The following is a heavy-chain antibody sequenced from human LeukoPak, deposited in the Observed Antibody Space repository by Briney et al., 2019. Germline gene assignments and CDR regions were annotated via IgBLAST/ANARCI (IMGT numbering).Heavy chain of an antibody. D-gene: IGHD3-10*01. CDR2: IFYSGST. V-gene: IGHV4-38-2*01. J-gene: IGHJ3*02. CDR3: AKSNGYGLVDI. CDR1: GFTFSSYA. Sequence: PGGSLRLSCAASGFTFSSYAMSWIRQPPGKGLEWIGNIFYSGSTYYSPSLRSRVTISLDTSRNQFSLKLNSVTAADTAVYYCAKSNGYGLVDIWGQGTVVTVSS.